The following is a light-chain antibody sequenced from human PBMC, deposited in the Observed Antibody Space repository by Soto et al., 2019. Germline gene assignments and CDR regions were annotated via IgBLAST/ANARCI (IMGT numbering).Light chain of an antibody. V-gene: IGKV2-30*02. CDR3: QQLHSYPVT. J-gene: IGKJ5*01. CDR2: KVS. Sequence: DVVLTQSPLSLPVTLGQPASISCRSSQNLVHTTGYTYLNWFQQRPGQSPRRLIYKVSNRDFGVPDRFSGSGSGTDFTLTISSLQPEDSATYYCQQLHSYPVTFGHGTRLEIK. CDR1: QNLVHTTGYTY.